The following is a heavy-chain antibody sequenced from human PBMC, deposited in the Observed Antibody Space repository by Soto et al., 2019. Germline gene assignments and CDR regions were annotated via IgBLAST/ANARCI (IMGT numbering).Heavy chain of an antibody. J-gene: IGHJ6*02. D-gene: IGHD3-9*01. CDR1: GFTFSSYG. CDR2: ISYDGSNK. CDR3: AKAILTGPWWYYYGMDV. V-gene: IGHV3-30*18. Sequence: PVGSLRLSCAASGFTFSSYGMHWVRQAPGKGLEWVAVISYDGSNKYYADSVKGRFTTSRDNSKNTLYLQMNSLRAEDTAVYYCAKAILTGPWWYYYGMDVWGQGTTVTVSS.